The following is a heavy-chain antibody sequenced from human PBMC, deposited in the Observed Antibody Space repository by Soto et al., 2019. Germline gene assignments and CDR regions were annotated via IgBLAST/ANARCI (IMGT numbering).Heavy chain of an antibody. D-gene: IGHD3-3*01. CDR1: GLKFSGSA. Sequence: GGSLRLSCAASGLKFSGSAMTWVRQAPGKGLEWISSITGDDKATYYADSVKGRFTISRDVSTNTVYLQMNSLRAEDTATYFCAKITRSWGQGTLVTVSS. CDR3: AKITRS. V-gene: IGHV3-23*01. CDR2: ITGDDKAT. J-gene: IGHJ5*02.